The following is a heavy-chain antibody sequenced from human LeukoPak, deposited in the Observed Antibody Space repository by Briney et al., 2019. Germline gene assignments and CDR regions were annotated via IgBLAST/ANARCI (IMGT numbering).Heavy chain of an antibody. CDR1: GGTFSSYA. V-gene: IGHV1-69*13. CDR2: IIPIFGTA. CDR3: ANLYYYYGSGSAGGAAGYFDY. D-gene: IGHD3-10*01. J-gene: IGHJ4*02. Sequence: SVKVSCKASGGTFSSYAISWVRQAPGQGLEWMGGIIPIFGTANYAQKFQGRVTITADESTSTAYMELSSLRSEDTAVYYCANLYYYYGSGSAGGAAGYFDYWGQGTLVTVSS.